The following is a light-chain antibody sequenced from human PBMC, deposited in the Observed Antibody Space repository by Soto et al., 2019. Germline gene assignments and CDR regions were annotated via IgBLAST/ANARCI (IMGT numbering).Light chain of an antibody. CDR3: SSYASNGDVL. CDR2: DVS. V-gene: IGLV2-14*03. CDR1: SSDVGTYEY. Sequence: QSALTQPASVSGSPGQSITISCTGTSSDVGTYEYVSWYQHHPGKAPKLMIYDVSNRPSGVSDRFSGSKSGNTASLTISGLQAEDEADYYCSSYASNGDVLFGGGTQLTVL. J-gene: IGLJ2*01.